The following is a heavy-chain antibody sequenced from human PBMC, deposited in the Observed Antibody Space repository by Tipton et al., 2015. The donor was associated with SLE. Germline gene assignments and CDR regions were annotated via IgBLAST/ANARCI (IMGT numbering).Heavy chain of an antibody. CDR1: GDSVSSNSAA. CDR2: TYYMSKWYN. D-gene: IGHD3-10*01. CDR3: ARVAGSYGLGSYYIDF. J-gene: IGHJ4*02. V-gene: IGHV6-1*01. Sequence: GLVKPSQTLSLTCAISGDSVSSNSAAWNWIRQSPSRGLEWLGRTYYMSKWYNDYAVSVKSRIIINPDTSKNQFSLQLTSVTPEDTAVYYCARVAGSYGLGSYYIDFWGQGTLVTVSS.